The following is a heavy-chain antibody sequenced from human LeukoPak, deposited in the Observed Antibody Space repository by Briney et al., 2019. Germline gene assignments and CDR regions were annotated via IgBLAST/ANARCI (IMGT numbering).Heavy chain of an antibody. J-gene: IGHJ4*02. CDR2: IYYSGST. CDR3: ARVPRGYSYGLLDY. V-gene: IGHV4-30-4*08. CDR1: GGSISSGDYY. D-gene: IGHD5-18*01. Sequence: PSQTLSLTCTVSGGSISSGDYYWSWIRQPPGKGLEWIGYIYYSGSTYYNPSLKSRVTISVDTFKNQFSLKLSSVTAADTAVYYCARVPRGYSYGLLDYWGQGTLVTVSS.